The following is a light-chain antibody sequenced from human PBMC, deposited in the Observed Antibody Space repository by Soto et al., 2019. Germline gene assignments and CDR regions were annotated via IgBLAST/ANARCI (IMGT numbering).Light chain of an antibody. J-gene: IGKJ5*01. CDR1: QSLSRNY. CDR3: QQYDTSPPIT. V-gene: IGKV3-20*01. CDR2: GAS. Sequence: EIVLTQSPGTLSLSPGERATLSCRASQSLSRNYIAWYQHRPGQAPRLLIYGASSRATGIPDRFSGIGSGAVFTLTIAGLEPEDFAVYYCQQYDTSPPITFGQGTRLENK.